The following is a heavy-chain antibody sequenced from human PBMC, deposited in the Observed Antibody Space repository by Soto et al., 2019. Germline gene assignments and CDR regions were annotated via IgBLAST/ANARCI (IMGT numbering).Heavy chain of an antibody. J-gene: IGHJ5*02. V-gene: IGHV1-18*04. CDR3: ATSYDSGFDP. CDR1: GYSFSTYD. CDR2: ISPKNGNT. Sequence: ASVKVSCKASGYSFSTYDISWLRQAPGQGPEWMGRISPKNGNTNYAQNFQDRVTMTADTSSSTAYMELRGLRSDDTAKYYCATSYDSGFDPWGQGTLVSVSS. D-gene: IGHD3-3*01.